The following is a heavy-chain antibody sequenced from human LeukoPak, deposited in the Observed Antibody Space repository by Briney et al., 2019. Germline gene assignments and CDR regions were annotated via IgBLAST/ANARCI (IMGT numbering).Heavy chain of an antibody. CDR1: GFTFSNFW. V-gene: IGHV3-74*01. D-gene: IGHD3-22*01. Sequence: GGSLRLSCAASGFTFSNFWMHWVRQAPGKGLAWVALIYGDGSFTRYADSVKGRFTISRDNAKNTVYLQMNSLRVEDTAVYYCARVYETNGYSYWGQGSLVTVS. J-gene: IGHJ4*02. CDR2: IYGDGSFT. CDR3: ARVYETNGYSY.